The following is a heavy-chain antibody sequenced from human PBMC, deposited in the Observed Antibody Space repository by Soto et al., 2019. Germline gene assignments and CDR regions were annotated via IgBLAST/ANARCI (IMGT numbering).Heavy chain of an antibody. V-gene: IGHV1-18*01. Sequence: QVQLVQSGAEVKKPGASVKVSCKASGYTFTSYGISWVRQAPGQGLEWMGWINVYNGNTNYAQKLQGRVTMTTDTATSTAYLDLRSMRPDSTAAYFCARDTSRGEYDYWGQGTLVTVSS. CDR1: GYTFTSYG. CDR2: INVYNGNT. D-gene: IGHD3-10*01. CDR3: ARDTSRGEYDY. J-gene: IGHJ4*02.